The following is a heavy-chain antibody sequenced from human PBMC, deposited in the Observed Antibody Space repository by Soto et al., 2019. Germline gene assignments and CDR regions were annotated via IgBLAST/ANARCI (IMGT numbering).Heavy chain of an antibody. CDR1: GFIFSNAW. CDR2: IKSKVDGGTT. V-gene: IGHV3-15*07. Sequence: GGSLRLSCAGSGFIFSNAWMNWVRQAPGKGLEWVGRIKSKVDGGTTDYAAPVEGRFTILRDDSKHTVYLQMNSLKTEDTAVYYCSTGGYYFDYWGQGTLVTVSS. CDR3: STGGYYFDY. D-gene: IGHD3-16*01. J-gene: IGHJ4*02.